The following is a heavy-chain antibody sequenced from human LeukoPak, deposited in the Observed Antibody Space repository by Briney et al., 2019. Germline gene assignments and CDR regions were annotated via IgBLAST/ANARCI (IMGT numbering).Heavy chain of an antibody. CDR1: GFTFSNYA. Sequence: PGRSLRLSCAASGFTFSNYAMHWVRQTPGKGLEWLAIIWYDGSNEYSADSVKGRFTISRDNSKKILYLQMSNLRAEDTAVYYCARGGVYYDFWSGYYTLDQWGQGTLVTVSS. V-gene: IGHV3-33*01. J-gene: IGHJ4*02. D-gene: IGHD3-3*01. CDR2: IWYDGSNE. CDR3: ARGGVYYDFWSGYYTLDQ.